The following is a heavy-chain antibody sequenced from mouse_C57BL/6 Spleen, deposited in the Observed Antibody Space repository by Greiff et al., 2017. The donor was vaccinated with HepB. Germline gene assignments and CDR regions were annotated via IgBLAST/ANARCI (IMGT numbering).Heavy chain of an antibody. CDR1: GYTFTSYW. CDR2: IDPSDSET. CDR3: ARGFDYDEGFAY. Sequence: VQLQQPGAELVRPGSSVKLSSKASGYTFTSYWMHWVKQRPIQGLEWIGNIDPSDSETHYNQKFKDKATLTVDKSSSTAYMQLSSLTSEDSAVYYCARGFDYDEGFAYWGQGTLVTVSA. J-gene: IGHJ3*01. D-gene: IGHD2-4*01. V-gene: IGHV1-52*01.